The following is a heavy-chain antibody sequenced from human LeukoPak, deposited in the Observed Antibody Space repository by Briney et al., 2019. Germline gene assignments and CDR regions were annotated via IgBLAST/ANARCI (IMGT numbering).Heavy chain of an antibody. Sequence: ASVTVSCKASGYTFTNYYIHWVRQAPGQGLEWMGLINPGGDNTNYAQNFQGRVTMTRDTSASTVYMELSSLRPEDTAIYYCARIRDGYNDAYDIWGQGTVVTVPS. J-gene: IGHJ3*02. CDR3: ARIRDGYNDAYDI. D-gene: IGHD5-24*01. CDR1: GYTFTNYY. V-gene: IGHV1-46*01. CDR2: INPGGDNT.